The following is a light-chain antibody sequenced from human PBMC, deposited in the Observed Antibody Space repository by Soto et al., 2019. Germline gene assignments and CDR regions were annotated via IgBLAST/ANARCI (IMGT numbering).Light chain of an antibody. CDR2: GAS. V-gene: IGKV3-20*01. Sequence: EIVMTQSPGTLSLSPGETATLSCRASQSVSSNYVAWFHQKPGQAPRLLIYGASSRATGVPDRFSASGSGTDFTLTISRLEPEDFAVYYCQQCGSSPETFGQGTKVDIK. CDR1: QSVSSNY. J-gene: IGKJ1*01. CDR3: QQCGSSPET.